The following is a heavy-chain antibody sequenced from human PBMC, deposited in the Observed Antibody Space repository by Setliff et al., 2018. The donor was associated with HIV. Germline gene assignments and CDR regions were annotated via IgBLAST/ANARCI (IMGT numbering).Heavy chain of an antibody. J-gene: IGHJ5*02. Sequence: GESLKISCKSSGYVFTNYWIGWVRQMPGKGLEWMGIISPDDSDTRYSPSFQGQVTIAVDKSTSTAYLQWSSLKASDRAIYYCARHFGISYRSPFDPWGQGTLVTVSS. CDR1: GYVFTNYW. D-gene: IGHD3-3*01. CDR2: ISPDDSDT. V-gene: IGHV5-51*01. CDR3: ARHFGISYRSPFDP.